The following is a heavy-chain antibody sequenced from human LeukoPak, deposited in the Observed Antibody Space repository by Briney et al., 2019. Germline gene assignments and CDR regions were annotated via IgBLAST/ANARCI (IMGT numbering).Heavy chain of an antibody. Sequence: ASVKVSCKASGYTFTGYGISWVRQAPGQGLEWMGWISAYNGNTNYAQKLQGRVTMTTDTSTSTAYMELRSLRSDDTAVYYCARACSSTSCPYYYYYYMDVWGKGTTVTVSS. D-gene: IGHD2-2*01. CDR3: ARACSSTSCPYYYYYYMDV. V-gene: IGHV1-18*01. CDR1: GYTFTGYG. CDR2: ISAYNGNT. J-gene: IGHJ6*03.